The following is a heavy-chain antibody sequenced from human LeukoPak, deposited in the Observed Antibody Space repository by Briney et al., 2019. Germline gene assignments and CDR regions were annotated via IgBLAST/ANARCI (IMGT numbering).Heavy chain of an antibody. Sequence: PGGSLRLSCAASGFTFSSYSMNWVRQAPGKGLEWVSYISGTSSTKYYADSVKGRFTISRDNAKNSLYLQMSSLRAEDTAVYYCAREDYGDYVDNWGQGTLVTVSS. CDR1: GFTFSSYS. D-gene: IGHD4-17*01. J-gene: IGHJ1*01. CDR2: ISGTSSTK. V-gene: IGHV3-48*01. CDR3: AREDYGDYVDN.